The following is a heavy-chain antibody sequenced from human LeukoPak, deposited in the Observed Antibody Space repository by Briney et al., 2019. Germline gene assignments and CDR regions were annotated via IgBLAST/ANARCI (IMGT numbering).Heavy chain of an antibody. Sequence: GEPLNISGKASGSSFTKFCIIWVGQMPGKGRDWMGRIDPSDSYIDYSPSFQGHVTISVDKSIDTAYLQWSSLQASDTAHYYCARQILAAAGRSQYYYYGMDVWGKGTTVTVSS. CDR1: GSSFTKFC. V-gene: IGHV5-10-1*01. J-gene: IGHJ6*04. CDR2: IDPSDSYI. D-gene: IGHD6-13*01. CDR3: ARQILAAAGRSQYYYYGMDV.